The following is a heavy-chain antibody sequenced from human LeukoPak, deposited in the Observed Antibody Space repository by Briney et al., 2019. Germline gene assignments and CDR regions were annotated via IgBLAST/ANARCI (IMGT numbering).Heavy chain of an antibody. CDR2: INDRGDST. J-gene: IGHJ5*02. CDR1: GFTFSSYA. D-gene: IGHD6-19*01. Sequence: PGGSLRLSCAASGFTFSSYAMSWVRQAPGKGLEWVSAINDRGDSTYYADSVKGRFTISRDNSKNTLYLQMNSLRAEDTAVYYCAKDRPDSSGWYNWFDPWGQGTLVTVSS. V-gene: IGHV3-23*01. CDR3: AKDRPDSSGWYNWFDP.